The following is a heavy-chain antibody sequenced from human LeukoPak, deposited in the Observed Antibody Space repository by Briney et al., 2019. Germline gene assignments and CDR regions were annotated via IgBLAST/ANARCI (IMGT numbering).Heavy chain of an antibody. V-gene: IGHV4-34*01. D-gene: IGHD3-9*01. CDR2: INHRGST. J-gene: IGHJ4*02. CDR3: ARGDILTGYSY. CDR1: GGSFRGYY. Sequence: SETLSLTCAVYGGSFRGYYWSWIRQPPGKGLEWIGEINHRGSTKYNPSLKSRVTISVDTSKNQFSLNLRSATAADTAVYYCARGDILTGYSYWGRGTLVTVSS.